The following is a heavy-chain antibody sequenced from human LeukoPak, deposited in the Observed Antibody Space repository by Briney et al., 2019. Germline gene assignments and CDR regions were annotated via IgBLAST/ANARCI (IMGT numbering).Heavy chain of an antibody. CDR1: GFTFEDYA. J-gene: IGHJ4*02. V-gene: IGHV3-9*01. Sequence: GGSLRLSCAASGFTFEDYAMHWVRQAPGKGLEWVSGLSRHSERIGYADSVKGRFTISRDNSKNTLYLQMNSLRAEDTAVYYCARGPRPRYYYDSSGYTDYWGQGTLVTVSS. D-gene: IGHD3-22*01. CDR2: LSRHSERI. CDR3: ARGPRPRYYYDSSGYTDY.